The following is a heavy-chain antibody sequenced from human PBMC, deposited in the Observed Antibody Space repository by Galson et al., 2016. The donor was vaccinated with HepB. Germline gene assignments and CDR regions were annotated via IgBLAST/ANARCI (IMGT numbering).Heavy chain of an antibody. V-gene: IGHV3-33*01. CDR1: GFTFSIYG. J-gene: IGHJ6*02. CDR3: ARASQPYCSSTSCYAGYYHYYGMDV. D-gene: IGHD2-2*01. CDR2: TWYDEINK. Sequence: SLRLSCAASGFTFSIYGMHWVRQAPGKGLEWVAVTWYDEINKYYADSVKGRFTISRDYSKNTLYLQMNSLRVDDTAVYYCARASQPYCSSTSCYAGYYHYYGMDVWGQGTTVTVS.